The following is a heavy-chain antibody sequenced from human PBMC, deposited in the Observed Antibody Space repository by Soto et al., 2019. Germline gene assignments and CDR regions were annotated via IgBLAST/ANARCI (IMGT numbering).Heavy chain of an antibody. CDR3: ARGPITMVRGVRVWFAP. CDR1: GGSFSGYY. Sequence: QVQLQQWGAGLLKPSETLSLTCAVYGGSFSGYYWSWIRQPPGKGLEWIGEINHSGSTNYNPSLNSRVTISVDTSKNQFSLKLSSVTAADTAVYYCARGPITMVRGVRVWFAPWGQGTLVTVSS. CDR2: INHSGST. D-gene: IGHD3-10*01. J-gene: IGHJ5*02. V-gene: IGHV4-34*01.